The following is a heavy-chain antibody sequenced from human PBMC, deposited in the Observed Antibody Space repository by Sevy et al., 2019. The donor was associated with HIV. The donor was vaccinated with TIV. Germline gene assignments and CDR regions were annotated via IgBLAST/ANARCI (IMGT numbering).Heavy chain of an antibody. Sequence: SETLSLTCGVHDGSFSGYYWNWIRQLPGKGLEWIGEINESGITYYNPSLKSRVTISVDTSKKQFSLKLNSVTAPDTAVYFCARSPPVVVVPGAPSWFDPWGQGTLVTVSS. J-gene: IGHJ5*02. CDR2: INESGIT. V-gene: IGHV4-34*01. D-gene: IGHD2-2*01. CDR1: DGSFSGYY. CDR3: ARSPPVVVVPGAPSWFDP.